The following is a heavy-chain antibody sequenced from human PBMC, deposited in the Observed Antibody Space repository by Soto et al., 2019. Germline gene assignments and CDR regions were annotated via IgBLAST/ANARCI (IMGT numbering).Heavy chain of an antibody. J-gene: IGHJ6*02. V-gene: IGHV4-59*01. CDR2: IYYSGST. D-gene: IGHD3-16*01. Sequence: QVQLQESGPGLVKPSETLSLTCTVSGGSISSYYWSWIRQPPGKGLEWIGYIYYSGSTNYNPSLTSRVTISVDTSKNQFSLKLSSVTAADTAVYYCARDLTYGMDVWGQGTTVTVSS. CDR1: GGSISSYY. CDR3: ARDLTYGMDV.